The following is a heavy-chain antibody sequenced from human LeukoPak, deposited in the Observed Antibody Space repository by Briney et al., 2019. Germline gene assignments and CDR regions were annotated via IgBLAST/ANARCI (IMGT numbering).Heavy chain of an antibody. CDR2: IKQDGSEK. CDR1: GFTFSSYW. D-gene: IGHD5-24*01. CDR3: ARDQPHRWLPPGRYYGMDV. J-gene: IGHJ6*02. V-gene: IGHV3-7*01. Sequence: GGSLRLSCAASGFTFSSYWMSWVRQAPGKGLEWVSNIKQDGSEKYYVDSVKGRFTISRDNAKNSLYLQMTRLRAEDTAVYYCARDQPHRWLPPGRYYGMDVWGQGTTVTVSS.